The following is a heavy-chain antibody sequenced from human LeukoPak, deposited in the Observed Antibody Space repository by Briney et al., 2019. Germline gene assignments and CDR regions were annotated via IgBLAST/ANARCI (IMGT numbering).Heavy chain of an antibody. V-gene: IGHV3-30*02. Sequence: PGGSLRLSCAASGFTLSNYGMHWVRQAPGKGLEWVAFIPHDGSNEHYVDSVKGRFTISRDNSKDTLYLQMNSLRAEDTAVYYCASRQSSGWPGSYWYFDLWGRGTLVTVSS. CDR1: GFTLSNYG. CDR2: IPHDGSNE. D-gene: IGHD6-19*01. J-gene: IGHJ2*01. CDR3: ASRQSSGWPGSYWYFDL.